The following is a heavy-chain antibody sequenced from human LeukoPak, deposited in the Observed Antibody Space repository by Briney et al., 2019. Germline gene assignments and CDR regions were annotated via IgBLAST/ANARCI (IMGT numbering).Heavy chain of an antibody. V-gene: IGHV1-2*02. CDR3: ARWRGGRLGGNWFDP. J-gene: IGHJ5*02. Sequence: ASVKVSCKASGYTFTGYYMHWVRQAPGQGIEWMGWINPNSGGTNYAQKFQGRVTMTRDTSISTAYMELSRLRSDDTAVYYCARWRGGRLGGNWFDPWGQGTLVTVSS. D-gene: IGHD3-10*01. CDR2: INPNSGGT. CDR1: GYTFTGYY.